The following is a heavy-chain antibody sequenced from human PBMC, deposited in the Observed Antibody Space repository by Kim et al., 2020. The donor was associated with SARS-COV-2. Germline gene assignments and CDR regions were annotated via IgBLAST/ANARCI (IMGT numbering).Heavy chain of an antibody. J-gene: IGHJ4*02. D-gene: IGHD3-3*01. CDR3: ARVGWYYDFDY. V-gene: IGHV3-7*03. CDR2: K. Sequence: KYYVDSVKGRFFISRDNAKNSLYVQMNSLRGEDTAVYYCARVGWYYDFDYWGQGALVTVSS.